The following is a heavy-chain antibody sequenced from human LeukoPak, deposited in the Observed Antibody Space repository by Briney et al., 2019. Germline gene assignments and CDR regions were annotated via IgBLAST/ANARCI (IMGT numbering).Heavy chain of an antibody. V-gene: IGHV5-51*01. J-gene: IGHJ3*02. Sequence: PGESLQISCQCSGSIFGTWWIGWGRQMPGKGLEWGGIIYPGDSDTRYSPSFEGQVTISADKSISTPYLQCGSLKASDTAIYYCARAVAGLSNAFDIWGQGTMVTVSS. CDR3: ARAVAGLSNAFDI. CDR2: IYPGDSDT. D-gene: IGHD6-19*01. CDR1: GSIFGTWW.